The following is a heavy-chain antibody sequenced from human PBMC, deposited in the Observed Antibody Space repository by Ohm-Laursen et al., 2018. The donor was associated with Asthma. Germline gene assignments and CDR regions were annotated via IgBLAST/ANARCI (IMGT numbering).Heavy chain of an antibody. CDR1: GFTFSIYA. CDR2: ISSDETYK. D-gene: IGHD4-17*01. CDR3: ARARFAYGDYVDY. V-gene: IGHV3-30*14. Sequence: SLRLSCTASGFTFSIYALHWVRQAPGKGLEWVAIISSDETYKNYANSVKGRFTISKDNSKNTLYLQMNSLRAEDTAVYYCARARFAYGDYVDYWGQGTLVTVSS. J-gene: IGHJ4*02.